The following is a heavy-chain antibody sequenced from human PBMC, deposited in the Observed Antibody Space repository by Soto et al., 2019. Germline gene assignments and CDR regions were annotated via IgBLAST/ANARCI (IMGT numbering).Heavy chain of an antibody. CDR3: ARPEYSSSSYSMDV. CDR2: ISSSSSTI. CDR1: GFTFSSYS. V-gene: IGHV3-48*02. D-gene: IGHD6-6*01. J-gene: IGHJ6*02. Sequence: GGSLRLSCAASGFTFSSYSMNWVRQAPGKGLEWVSYISSSSSTIYYADSVKGRFTISRDNAKNSLYLQMNSLRDEDTAVYYCARPEYSSSSYSMDVWGQETTVTVSS.